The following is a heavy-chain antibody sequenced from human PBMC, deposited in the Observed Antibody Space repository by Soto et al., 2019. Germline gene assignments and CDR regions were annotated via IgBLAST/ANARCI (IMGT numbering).Heavy chain of an antibody. CDR3: ARSAGGSYPQYDY. CDR2: ISYDGRDK. CDR1: GFTFSSYA. Sequence: QVQLVESGGGVVQPGRSLRLSCAASGFTFSSYAMHWVRQAPGTGLEWVEVISYDGRDKYYPDSVKGRFTISRDNSKNTLYLQMSSLPAEDTAVYYCARSAGGSYPQYDYWGQGTLVTVSS. V-gene: IGHV3-30*04. J-gene: IGHJ4*02. D-gene: IGHD1-26*01.